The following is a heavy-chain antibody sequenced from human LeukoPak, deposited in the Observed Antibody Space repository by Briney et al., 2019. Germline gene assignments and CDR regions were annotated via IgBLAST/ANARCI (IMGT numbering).Heavy chain of an antibody. V-gene: IGHV3-21*01. CDR1: GFTFSSYS. D-gene: IGHD3-9*01. J-gene: IGHJ4*02. CDR2: ISSSSSHI. CDR3: ARKRDILTGYNDY. Sequence: GGSLRLSCAASGFTFSSYSMNWVRQAPGKGLEWVSSISSSSSHIYYADSVKGRFTISRDNAKNSLYLQMNSLRAEDTAVYYCARKRDILTGYNDYWGQGTLVTVSS.